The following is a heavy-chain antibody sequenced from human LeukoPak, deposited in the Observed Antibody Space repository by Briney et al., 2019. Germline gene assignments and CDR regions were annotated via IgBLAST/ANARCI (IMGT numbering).Heavy chain of an antibody. V-gene: IGHV4-31*03. Sequence: SETLSLTCTVSGGSTSSGGYYWSWIRQHPGKGLEWIGYIYYSGSAYYNPSLKSRVTISVDTSKNQFSLKLSSVTAADTAVYYCARVLVDDILTGYYNVKYYFDYWGQGTLVTVSS. CDR3: ARVLVDDILTGYYNVKYYFDY. CDR1: GGSTSSGGYY. J-gene: IGHJ4*02. D-gene: IGHD3-9*01. CDR2: IYYSGSA.